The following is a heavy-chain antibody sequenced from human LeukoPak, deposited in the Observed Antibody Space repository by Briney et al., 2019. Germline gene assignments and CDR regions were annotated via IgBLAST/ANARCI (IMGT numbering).Heavy chain of an antibody. CDR1: GGSISSSSYY. CDR3: ARGWELLWIDY. D-gene: IGHD1-26*01. V-gene: IGHV4-39*07. J-gene: IGHJ4*02. CDR2: IYYSGST. Sequence: PSETLSLTCTVSGGSISSSSYYWGWIRQPPGKGLEWIGSIYYSGSTYYNPSLKSRVTISVDTSKNQFSLKLSSVTAADTAVYYCARGWELLWIDYWGQGTLVTVSS.